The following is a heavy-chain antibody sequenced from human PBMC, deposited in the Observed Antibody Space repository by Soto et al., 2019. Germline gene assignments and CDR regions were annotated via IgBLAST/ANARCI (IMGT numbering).Heavy chain of an antibody. CDR2: FSAGGRA. J-gene: IGHJ4*02. D-gene: IGHD4-17*01. Sequence: EVQLLESGGALVRPGGSLRLSCAASGFSFNHYALSWVRQAPGKGLEWVSTFSAGGRAYYAASVQGRFTIARDSSQDTVHLQISDLRPEDTAVYYCAKESLPEHYGDTLFDYWGQGTRVTVSS. CDR3: AKESLPEHYGDTLFDY. V-gene: IGHV3-23*01. CDR1: GFSFNHYA.